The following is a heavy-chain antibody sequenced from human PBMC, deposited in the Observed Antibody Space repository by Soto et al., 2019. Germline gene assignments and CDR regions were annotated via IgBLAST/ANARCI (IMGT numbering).Heavy chain of an antibody. Sequence: GGSLRLSCAASGFTFSSYSMNWVRQAPGKGLEWVSYISSSSSTIYYADSVKGRFTISRDNAKNSLYLQMNSLRDEDTAVYYCARDYYYDSSGPGDHWGQGTLVTVSS. CDR1: GFTFSSYS. CDR2: ISSSSSTI. CDR3: ARDYYYDSSGPGDH. D-gene: IGHD3-22*01. J-gene: IGHJ4*02. V-gene: IGHV3-48*02.